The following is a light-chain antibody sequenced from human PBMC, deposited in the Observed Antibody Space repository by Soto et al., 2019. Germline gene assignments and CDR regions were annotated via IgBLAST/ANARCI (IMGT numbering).Light chain of an antibody. V-gene: IGKV1-33*01. CDR2: EAS. CDR1: QDISNY. Sequence: DIQMTQSPSSLYASVGDRVTITCQASQDISNYLNWYQQKPGKAPKLLIYEASNLETGVPSRFSGSGSGTDFTFTISSLQPEDIATYYCQQYDNLPYTFGQGTKLEIK. J-gene: IGKJ2*01. CDR3: QQYDNLPYT.